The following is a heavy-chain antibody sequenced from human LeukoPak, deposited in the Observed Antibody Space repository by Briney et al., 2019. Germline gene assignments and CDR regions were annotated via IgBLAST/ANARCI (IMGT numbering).Heavy chain of an antibody. Sequence: SETLSLTCTVSGGSISTYYWSWIRQPPGKGLEWIGYIYYSGNTNYNPSLKSRVTISVNTSKNQFSLKLSSVTAADTAVYYCARGYCSGGTCSENHYHYFGMDVWGQGTTVTVSS. CDR3: ARGYCSGGTCSENHYHYFGMDV. CDR1: GGSISTYY. D-gene: IGHD2-15*01. V-gene: IGHV4-59*01. CDR2: IYYSGNT. J-gene: IGHJ6*02.